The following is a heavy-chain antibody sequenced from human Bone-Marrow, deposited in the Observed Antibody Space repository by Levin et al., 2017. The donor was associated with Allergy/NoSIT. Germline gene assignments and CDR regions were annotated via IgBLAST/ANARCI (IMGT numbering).Heavy chain of an antibody. CDR2: ISFDGGSI. J-gene: IGHJ4*02. CDR1: GFTFSSHA. Sequence: GGSLRLSCVASGFTFSSHAMHWVRQAPGKGLEWVAIISFDGGSIYYADSVKGRFTISRDNSKNTLFLQMNSLRADDTAVYSCARNLGPMTVSAAMDYWGQGSLVTVSS. CDR3: ARNLGPMTVSAAMDY. V-gene: IGHV3-30*03. D-gene: IGHD2-2*01.